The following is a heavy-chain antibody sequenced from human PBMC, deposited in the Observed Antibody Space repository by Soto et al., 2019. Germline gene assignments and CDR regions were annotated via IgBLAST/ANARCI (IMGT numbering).Heavy chain of an antibody. Sequence: EVQLLESGGGLVQPGGSLRLSCAASGFTFSSYAMSWVRQAPGKGLEWVSAISGSGGSTYYADSVKGRFTISRNDSKNTLYLQMNSRRAEDTAVVYCAYRQSDYYGSGSYRHGFDYWGQGTLVTVSS. V-gene: IGHV3-23*01. CDR1: GFTFSSYA. D-gene: IGHD3-10*01. CDR3: AYRQSDYYGSGSYRHGFDY. CDR2: ISGSGGST. J-gene: IGHJ4*02.